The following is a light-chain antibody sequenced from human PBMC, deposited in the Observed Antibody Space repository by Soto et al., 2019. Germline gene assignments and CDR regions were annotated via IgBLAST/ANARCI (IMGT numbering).Light chain of an antibody. CDR2: GAS. CDR3: QQLNSFPIT. J-gene: IGKJ3*01. CDR1: QGIANF. Sequence: IQLTQSPSSLSASVGDRVTISCRASQGIANFLAWYQQKPGQAPKLLIYGASTLHSGVPSRFSGSGSGTDFTLTISSLQPEDFATYYCQQLNSFPITFGPGTKVDIK. V-gene: IGKV1-9*01.